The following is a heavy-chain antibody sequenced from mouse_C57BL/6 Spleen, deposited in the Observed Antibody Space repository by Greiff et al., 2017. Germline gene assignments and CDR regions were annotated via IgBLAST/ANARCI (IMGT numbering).Heavy chain of an antibody. J-gene: IGHJ3*01. V-gene: IGHV1-82*01. CDR2: IYPGDGDT. Sequence: VKLQQSGPELVKPGASVKISCKASGYAFSSSWMNWVKQRPGKGLEWIGRIYPGDGDTNYNGKFKGKATLTADKSSSTAYMQLSSLTSEDSAVYFCARGTTVVATPAYWGQGTLVTVSA. CDR3: ARGTTVVATPAY. D-gene: IGHD1-1*01. CDR1: GYAFSSSW.